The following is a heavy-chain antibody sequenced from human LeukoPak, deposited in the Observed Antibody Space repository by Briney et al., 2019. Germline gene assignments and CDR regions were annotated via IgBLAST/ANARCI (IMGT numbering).Heavy chain of an antibody. J-gene: IGHJ5*02. D-gene: IGHD2-2*01. CDR2: IRASNGNI. CDR1: GYTFTNYG. V-gene: IGHV1-18*04. Sequence: GASVKVSCKASGYTFTNYGITWVRQAPGQGLEWMGWIRASNGNIDYAQKLQGRVTMTTDTSTNTAYMELRSLTSDDTAVYYCARGPYCSSTSCYRKWARFDPWGQGTLVTVSP. CDR3: ARGPYCSSTSCYRKWARFDP.